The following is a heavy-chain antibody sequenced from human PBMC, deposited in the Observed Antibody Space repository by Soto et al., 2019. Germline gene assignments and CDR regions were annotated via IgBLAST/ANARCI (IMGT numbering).Heavy chain of an antibody. Sequence: QVQLQESGPGLVKPSGTLSLTCAVSGGSVSSPNCWNWVRQPPGKGLEWIGEIHHSGTSNYSPSLKSRLTLLVDKSKNEVSLNLNSVTAADTAVYYCGRTNTSGSPIDSWGQGTLVIVSS. D-gene: IGHD6-19*01. CDR3: GRTNTSGSPIDS. CDR2: IHHSGTS. CDR1: GGSVSSPNC. V-gene: IGHV4-4*02. J-gene: IGHJ4*02.